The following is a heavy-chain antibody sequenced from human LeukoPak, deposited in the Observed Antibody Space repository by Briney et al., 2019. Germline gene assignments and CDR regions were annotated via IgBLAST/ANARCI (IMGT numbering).Heavy chain of an antibody. CDR3: ARQGYYYDSSGYYKSYYFDY. J-gene: IGHJ4*02. D-gene: IGHD3-22*01. V-gene: IGHV4-39*01. CDR1: GGSISSSSYY. Sequence: SETLSLTCTVSGGSISSSSYYWGWIRQPPGKGLEWIGSIYYSGSTYYNPSLKSRVTISVDTSKNQFSLKLGSVTAADTAVYYCARQGYYYDSSGYYKSYYFDYWGQGTLVTVSS. CDR2: IYYSGST.